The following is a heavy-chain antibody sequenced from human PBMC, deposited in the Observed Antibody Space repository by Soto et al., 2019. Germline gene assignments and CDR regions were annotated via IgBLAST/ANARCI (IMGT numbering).Heavy chain of an antibody. D-gene: IGHD2-2*01. CDR2: IKEDGSQK. Sequence: GGSLRLSCAASGFTFSSFWMSWVRQFPGKGLEWVANIKEDGSQKYYVDSVRGRFTIARDRAKNSLYLQMNGLQVEDSGVYFCTRASSYAFDSWGQGARVTVPQ. V-gene: IGHV3-7*02. CDR1: GFTFSSFW. CDR3: TRASSYAFDS. J-gene: IGHJ4*02.